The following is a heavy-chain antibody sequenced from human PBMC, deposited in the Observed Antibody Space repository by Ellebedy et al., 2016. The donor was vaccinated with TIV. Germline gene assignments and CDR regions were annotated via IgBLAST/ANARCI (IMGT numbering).Heavy chain of an antibody. CDR1: GDTFTSYG. CDR2: INAYNGNT. J-gene: IGHJ6*02. Sequence: ASVKVSCKASGDTFTSYGISWVRQAPGQGLEWMGWINAYNGNTNYAQKLQGRVTMTTDTSTSTAYMELRSLRSDDTAVYYCAREFSALWFGESLSGMDVWGQGTTVTVSS. CDR3: AREFSALWFGESLSGMDV. D-gene: IGHD3-10*01. V-gene: IGHV1-18*01.